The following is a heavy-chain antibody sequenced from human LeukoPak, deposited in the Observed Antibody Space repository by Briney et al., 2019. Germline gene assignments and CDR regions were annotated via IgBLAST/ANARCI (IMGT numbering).Heavy chain of an antibody. V-gene: IGHV1-2*06. CDR1: GYTFTGYY. J-gene: IGHJ4*02. D-gene: IGHD6-19*01. Sequence: ASVKVSCKASGYTFTGYYMHWVRQAPGQGLEWMGRINPNSGGTNYAQKFQGRVTMTRDTSISTAYMELSRLRSDDTAVYYCARGAYSSGRTLGYWGQGTLVTVSS. CDR3: ARGAYSSGRTLGY. CDR2: INPNSGGT.